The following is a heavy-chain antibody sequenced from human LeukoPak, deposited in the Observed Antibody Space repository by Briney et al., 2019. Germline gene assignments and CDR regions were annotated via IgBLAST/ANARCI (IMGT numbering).Heavy chain of an antibody. D-gene: IGHD6-13*01. CDR3: VRARGCSNCVLTDGFDC. V-gene: IGHV1-18*01. Sequence: PGASVKVSCKASGRLFTSYGIAWVRQAPGEGLEWVGWISNFDGDTKIAETLQGRVTLTTDSSTSTAYMVMSRRKYDDTAVYYCVRARGCSNCVLTDGFDCWGQATKVTVSS. CDR2: ISNFDGDT. CDR1: GRLFTSYG. J-gene: IGHJ3*01.